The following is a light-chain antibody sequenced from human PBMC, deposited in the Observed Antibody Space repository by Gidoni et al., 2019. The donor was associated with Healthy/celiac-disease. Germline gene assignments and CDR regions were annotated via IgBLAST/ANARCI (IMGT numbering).Light chain of an antibody. CDR3: QVWDSSSDHLV. V-gene: IGLV3-21*04. J-gene: IGLJ2*01. CDR1: NIGSKS. Sequence: SYVLTQPPSVSLAPGKTARITCGGNNIGSKSVHWYQPKPGQAPVLVIYYDSDRPSGIPERFSGSNSGNTATLTISRVEAGDEADYYCQVWDSSSDHLVFGGGTKLTVL. CDR2: YDS.